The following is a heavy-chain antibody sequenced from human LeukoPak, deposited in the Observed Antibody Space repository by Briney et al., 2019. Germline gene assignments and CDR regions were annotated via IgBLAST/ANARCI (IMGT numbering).Heavy chain of an antibody. V-gene: IGHV4-30-2*01. J-gene: IGHJ5*02. CDR2: IYHSGST. CDR1: GGSISSGGYY. CDR3: ARRGVVVPAAPNWFDP. D-gene: IGHD2-2*01. Sequence: SETLSLTCTVSGGSISSGGYYWSWIRQPPGKGLEWIGYIYHSGSTYYNPSLKSRVTISVDTSKNQFSLKLNSVTAADTAVYYCARRGVVVPAAPNWFDPWGQGTLVTVSS.